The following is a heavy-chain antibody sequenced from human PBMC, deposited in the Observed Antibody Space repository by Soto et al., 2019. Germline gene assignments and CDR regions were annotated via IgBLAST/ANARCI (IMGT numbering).Heavy chain of an antibody. J-gene: IGHJ6*02. CDR1: GFSFENYG. Sequence: GGSLRLSCAASGFSFENYGMHWVRQAPGRGLEWVAIIWYDGSLQYYAAAVKGRFTISRDNSKNTLYLEMNSLRAEDTAVYYCANLWGDGYNLGQDYNGMDVWGQGTTVTVSS. CDR3: ANLWGDGYNLGQDYNGMDV. D-gene: IGHD5-12*01. CDR2: IWYDGSLQ. V-gene: IGHV3-33*06.